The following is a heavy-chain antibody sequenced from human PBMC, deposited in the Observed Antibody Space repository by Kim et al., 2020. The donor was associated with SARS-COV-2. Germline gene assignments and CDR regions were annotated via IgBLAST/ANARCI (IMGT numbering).Heavy chain of an antibody. CDR1: GGTFSSYA. J-gene: IGHJ6*02. CDR2: IIPIFGTA. CDR3: ARGYSGYAYYYGMDV. D-gene: IGHD5-12*01. Sequence: SVKVSCKASGGTFSSYAISWVRQAPGQGLEWMGGIIPIFGTANYAQKFQGRVTITADESTSTAYMELSSLRSEDTAVYYCARGYSGYAYYYGMDVWGQGTTVTVSS. V-gene: IGHV1-69*13.